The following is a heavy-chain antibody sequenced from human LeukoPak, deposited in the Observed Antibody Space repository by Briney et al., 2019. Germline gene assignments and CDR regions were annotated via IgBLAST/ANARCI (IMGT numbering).Heavy chain of an antibody. D-gene: IGHD6-6*01. CDR3: ARDLAAARLDF. Sequence: PGRSLRLSCAASGYTFTNHGMHWVRQAPGKGLEWVANIWFDGSREYYADTVKGRFTISRDISKSTLYLQMNSLRAEDTAVYYCARDLAAARLDFRGQGTLVTVSS. V-gene: IGHV3-33*01. CDR1: GYTFTNHG. CDR2: IWFDGSRE. J-gene: IGHJ4*02.